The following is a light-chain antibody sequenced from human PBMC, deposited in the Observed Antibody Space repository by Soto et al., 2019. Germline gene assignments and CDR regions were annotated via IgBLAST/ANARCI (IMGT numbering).Light chain of an antibody. CDR2: KAS. CDR3: EQYYRHWT. CDR1: QSISSW. Sequence: DILMTQSPATLSVSLGDRVTITCRASQSISSWLAWYQQKPGQAPKLLIYKASSLESGVPARFSGSGSGTEFTLTIFSLEHDDFATCHREQYYRHWTFGQGTKVDI. J-gene: IGKJ1*01. V-gene: IGKV1-5*03.